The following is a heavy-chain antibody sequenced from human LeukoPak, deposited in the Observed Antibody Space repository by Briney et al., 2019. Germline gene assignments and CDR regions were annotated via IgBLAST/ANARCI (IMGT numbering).Heavy chain of an antibody. Sequence: AGGSLRLSCAASGFTFSDYYMSWIRQAPGKGLEWVSYISSSGSTIYYADSVKGRFIISRDNAKSSLYLQMNSLRAEDTAVYYCASGNIAAAGTYWGQGTLVTVSS. CDR3: ASGNIAAAGTY. CDR2: ISSSGSTI. D-gene: IGHD6-13*01. V-gene: IGHV3-11*04. CDR1: GFTFSDYY. J-gene: IGHJ4*02.